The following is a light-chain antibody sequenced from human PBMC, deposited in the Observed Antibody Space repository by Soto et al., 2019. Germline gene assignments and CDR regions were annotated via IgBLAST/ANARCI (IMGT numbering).Light chain of an antibody. CDR3: QQRSNWPPWT. V-gene: IGKV3-11*01. J-gene: IGKJ1*01. CDR2: DAS. CDR1: QSVSSY. Sequence: ERVLIWLAAVLLKKTGERATLSCRASQSVSSYLAWYQQKPGQAPRLLIYDASNRATGIPARFSGSGSGTDFTLTISSLEPEDFAVYYCQQRSNWPPWTFGQGTKV.